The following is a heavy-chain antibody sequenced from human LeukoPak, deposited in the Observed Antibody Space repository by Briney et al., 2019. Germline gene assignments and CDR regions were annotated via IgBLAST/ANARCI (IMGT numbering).Heavy chain of an antibody. CDR2: MHKDGTT. Sequence: GGSLRLSCAASGFSVNDHYMSWVRQAPGKGLEWVAVMHKDGTTFYVDSVTGRFTVSRDDLRNTFYLQMTKLRADDTAVYYCARDRGFNWGKGTLVTVS. V-gene: IGHV3-66*01. CDR3: ARDRGFN. CDR1: GFSVNDHY. D-gene: IGHD3-10*01. J-gene: IGHJ4*02.